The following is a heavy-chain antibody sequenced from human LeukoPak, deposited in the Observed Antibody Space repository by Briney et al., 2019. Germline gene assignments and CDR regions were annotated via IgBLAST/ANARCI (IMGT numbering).Heavy chain of an antibody. CDR3: ARGGPTVTAFASFDY. Sequence: PSETLSLTCIVSGGSISSYYWSWLRQPPGKGLEWIGHIFYSGSTNYNPFLDSRVTISVDTSKNQLSLKLNSVTAAESAVYYCARGGPTVTAFASFDYWGQGTLVTVSS. J-gene: IGHJ4*02. CDR1: GGSISSYY. V-gene: IGHV4-59*01. D-gene: IGHD4-11*01. CDR2: IFYSGST.